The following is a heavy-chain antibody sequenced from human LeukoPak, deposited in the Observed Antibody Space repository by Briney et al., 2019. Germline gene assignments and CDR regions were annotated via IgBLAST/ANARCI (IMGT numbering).Heavy chain of an antibody. D-gene: IGHD3-22*01. CDR1: GFTFSSYE. V-gene: IGHV3-48*03. J-gene: IGHJ4*02. CDR3: ARDLFRNYYDSSGYRDY. CDR2: ISSSGSTI. Sequence: GGSLRLSCAASGFTFSSYEMNWVRQAPGKGLEWVSYISSSGSTIYCADSVKGRFTISRDNAKNSLYLQMNSLRAEDTAVYYCARDLFRNYYDSSGYRDYWGQGTLVTVSS.